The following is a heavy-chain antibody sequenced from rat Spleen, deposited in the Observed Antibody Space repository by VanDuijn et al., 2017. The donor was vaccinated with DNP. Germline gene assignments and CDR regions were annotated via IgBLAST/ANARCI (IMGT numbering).Heavy chain of an antibody. D-gene: IGHD1-9*01. CDR2: MLTGGST. CDR1: GFSLTNFP. Sequence: QVQLKESGPGLVQPSQTLSLACTVSGFSLTNFPVHWVRQPSGKGLEWMGVMLTGGSTEYNSALKSRLSITRDTSNSQVFLKMNSLQTEDTATYYCARSYSGYKAYFDFWGQGVVVTVSS. J-gene: IGHJ2*01. CDR3: ARSYSGYKAYFDF. V-gene: IGHV2-43*01.